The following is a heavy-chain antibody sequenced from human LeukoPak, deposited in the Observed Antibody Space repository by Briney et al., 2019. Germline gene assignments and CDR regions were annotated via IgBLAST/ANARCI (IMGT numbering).Heavy chain of an antibody. CDR1: GFTFSSYG. CDR2: IRYDGSNK. J-gene: IGHJ4*02. D-gene: IGHD6-6*01. V-gene: IGHV3-30*02. Sequence: GGSLRLSCAASGFTFSSYGMHWVRQAPGKGLEWVAFIRYDGSNKYYADSVKGRFTISRDNSKNTLYLQMNSLRAEDTAVYYCAKEHEYSSSYFDYWGQGTLVTVSS. CDR3: AKEHEYSSSYFDY.